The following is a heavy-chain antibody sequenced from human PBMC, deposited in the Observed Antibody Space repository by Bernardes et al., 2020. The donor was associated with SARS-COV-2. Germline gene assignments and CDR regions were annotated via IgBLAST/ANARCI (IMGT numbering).Heavy chain of an antibody. CDR3: ARDRDPERWLGTGCYDSDRLDY. Sequence: AGVKVSCKASGYTFTNYAITWVRQVPGQGLEWLGWINDYTGKPSYAQNVQGRVTLTTDASTKTAYMELRSLTSDDTAVYFCARDRDPERWLGTGCYDSDRLDYWGQGTLVTVSS. CDR2: INDYTGKP. J-gene: IGHJ4*02. CDR1: GYTFTNYA. D-gene: IGHD1-1*01. V-gene: IGHV1-18*01.